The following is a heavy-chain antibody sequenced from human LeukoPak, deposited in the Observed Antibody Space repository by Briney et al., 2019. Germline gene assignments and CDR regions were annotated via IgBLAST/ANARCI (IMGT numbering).Heavy chain of an antibody. CDR3: ARVEGWELLLRGIAFDI. V-gene: IGHV1-2*02. Sequence: ASVKVSCKASGYTFTSYGISWVRQAPGQGLEWMGWINPNSGGTNYAQKFQGRVTMTRDTSISTAYMELSRLRSDDTAVYYCARVEGWELLLRGIAFDIWGQGTMVTVSS. J-gene: IGHJ3*02. D-gene: IGHD1-26*01. CDR2: INPNSGGT. CDR1: GYTFTSYG.